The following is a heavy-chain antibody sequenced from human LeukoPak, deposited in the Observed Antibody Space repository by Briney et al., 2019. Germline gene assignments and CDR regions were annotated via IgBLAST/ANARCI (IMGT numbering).Heavy chain of an antibody. Sequence: ASVKVSSKASGYTFTSYGISWVRQAPGQGLEWMGWISAYNGNTNYAQKLQGRVTMTTDTSTSTAYMELRSLRSDDTAVYYCARDMSSSGWYTSVSNIYYFDYWGQGTLVTVSS. J-gene: IGHJ4*02. CDR2: ISAYNGNT. V-gene: IGHV1-18*04. CDR3: ARDMSSSGWYTSVSNIYYFDY. D-gene: IGHD6-19*01. CDR1: GYTFTSYG.